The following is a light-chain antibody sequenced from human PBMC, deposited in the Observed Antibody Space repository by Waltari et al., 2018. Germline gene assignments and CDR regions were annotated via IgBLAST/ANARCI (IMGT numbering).Light chain of an antibody. CDR1: SSDVGGYAY. CDR3: CSFAGNYTLL. CDR2: DVD. Sequence: QSALTQPRSVSGSPGQSVTLPCTGTSSDVGGYAYVPWYQQHPGKAPKLIISDVDKRPSGVSDRFSGSKSGNTASLTISGLQIDDEATYYCCSFAGNYTLLFGGGTNLTVL. J-gene: IGLJ2*01. V-gene: IGLV2-11*01.